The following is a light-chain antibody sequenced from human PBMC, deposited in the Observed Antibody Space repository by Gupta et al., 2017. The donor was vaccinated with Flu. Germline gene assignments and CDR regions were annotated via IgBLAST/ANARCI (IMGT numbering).Light chain of an antibody. CDR2: EVN. CDR3: SSYAGSNNVV. CDR1: SRDVGGYNY. Sequence: QSALTQPPSAAGSLGQSVTISCTGGSRDVGGYNYVSWYLQHPGRAPKLVRYEVNQRPSGVPDRCSGSKSGTTALLNVSGLQAEDEASDFCSSYAGSNNVVFGGGTNLTVL. V-gene: IGLV2-8*01. J-gene: IGLJ3*02.